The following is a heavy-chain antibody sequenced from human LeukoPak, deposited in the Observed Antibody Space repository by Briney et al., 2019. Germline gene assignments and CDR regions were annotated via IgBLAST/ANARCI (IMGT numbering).Heavy chain of an antibody. V-gene: IGHV4-59*08. CDR1: GGSISSYY. D-gene: IGHD6-13*01. CDR2: IYYSGST. CDR3: ARNQYSSSWYYGPNWFDP. Sequence: SETLSLTCTVSGGSISSYYWSWIRQPPGKGLEWIGYIYYSGSTNYNPSLKSRVTISVDTSKNQFSLKLSSVTAADTAVYYCARNQYSSSWYYGPNWFDPWGQGTLVTVSS. J-gene: IGHJ5*02.